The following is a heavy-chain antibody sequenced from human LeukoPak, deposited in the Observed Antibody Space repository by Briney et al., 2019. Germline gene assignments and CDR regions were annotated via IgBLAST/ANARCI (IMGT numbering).Heavy chain of an antibody. CDR3: ARGPVGATSLDY. V-gene: IGHV4-34*01. Sequence: PSETLSLTCAVYGGSFSGYYWSWVRQPPGKGLEWIGEINHSGSTNYNPSLKSRVTISVDTSKNQVSLKLSSVTAADTAVYYCARGPVGATSLDYWGQGTLVTVSS. D-gene: IGHD1-26*01. J-gene: IGHJ4*02. CDR2: INHSGST. CDR1: GGSFSGYY.